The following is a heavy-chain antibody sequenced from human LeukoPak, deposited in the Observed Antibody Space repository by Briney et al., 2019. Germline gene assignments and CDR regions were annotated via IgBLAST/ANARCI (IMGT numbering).Heavy chain of an antibody. J-gene: IGHJ4*02. CDR2: ISYDGSNK. Sequence: GGSLRLSCAASGFTFSSYGMHWVRQAPGKGLEWVAVISYDGSNKYYADSVKGRFTISRDNSKNTLYLQMNSLRSEDTAVYYCARARYYGSGSYSFDYWGQGTLVTVSS. V-gene: IGHV3-30*03. D-gene: IGHD3-10*01. CDR1: GFTFSSYG. CDR3: ARARYYGSGSYSFDY.